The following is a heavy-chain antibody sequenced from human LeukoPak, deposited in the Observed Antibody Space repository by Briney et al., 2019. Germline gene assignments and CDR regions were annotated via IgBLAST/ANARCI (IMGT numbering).Heavy chain of an antibody. CDR1: GGSISSYY. CDR2: IYYSGST. J-gene: IGHJ6*02. CDR3: ARVFTVTTSNDYYYYGMDV. Sequence: ASETLSLTCTVSGGSISSYYWSWIRQPPGKGLEWIGDIYYSGSTNYNPSLKSRVTISVDTSKNQFSLKLSSVTAADTAVYYCARVFTVTTSNDYYYYGMDVWGQGTTVTVSS. D-gene: IGHD4-11*01. V-gene: IGHV4-59*01.